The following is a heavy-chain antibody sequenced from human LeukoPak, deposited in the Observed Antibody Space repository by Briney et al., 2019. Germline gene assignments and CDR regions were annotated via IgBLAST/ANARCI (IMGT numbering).Heavy chain of an antibody. CDR3: ARDRYSCGSYYYYYYMDV. Sequence: SSETPSLTCTVSGGSISSGSYYWSWIRQPAGKGLEWIGRIYTSGSTNYNPSLKSRVTISVDTSKNQFSLKLSSVTAADTAVYYCARDRYSCGSYYYYYYMDVWGKGTTVTVSS. CDR2: IYTSGST. D-gene: IGHD5-18*01. V-gene: IGHV4-61*02. CDR1: GGSISSGSYY. J-gene: IGHJ6*03.